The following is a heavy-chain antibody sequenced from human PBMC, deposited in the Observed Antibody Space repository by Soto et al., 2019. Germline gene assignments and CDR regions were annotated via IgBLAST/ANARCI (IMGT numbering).Heavy chain of an antibody. V-gene: IGHV4-39*01. J-gene: IGHJ6*02. CDR3: ATGVVIISYYYYGMDV. D-gene: IGHD3-3*01. CDR2: IYYSGST. Sequence: QLQLQESGPGLVKPSETLSLTCTVSGGSISSSSYYWGWIRQPPGKGLEWIGSIYYSGSTYYNPSLKSRVTISVDTSKNPFSLKLSSVTAADTAVYYCATGVVIISYYYYGMDVWGQGTTVTVSS. CDR1: GGSISSSSYY.